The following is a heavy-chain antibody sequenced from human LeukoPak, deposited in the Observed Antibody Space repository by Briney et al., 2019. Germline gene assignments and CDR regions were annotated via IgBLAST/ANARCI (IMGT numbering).Heavy chain of an antibody. CDR2: FDPEDGET. CDR3: ATGTPYDILTGYYYHDAFDI. V-gene: IGHV1-24*01. J-gene: IGHJ3*02. Sequence: GASVKVSCKVSGYTLTELSMHWVRQAPGKGLEWMGGFDPEDGETIYAQKFQGRVTMTEDTSTDTAYMELSSLRSEGTAVYYCATGTPYDILTGYYYHDAFDIWGQGTMVTVSS. D-gene: IGHD3-9*01. CDR1: GYTLTELS.